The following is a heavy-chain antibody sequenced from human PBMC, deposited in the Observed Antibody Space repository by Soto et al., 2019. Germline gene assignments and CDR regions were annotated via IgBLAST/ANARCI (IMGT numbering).Heavy chain of an antibody. Sequence: QLQLQASGPGLVKPSETLSLTCTVSGGSISSSYYYWGWIRQPPGKGLEWIGSIYYSGTTYYTPSLKSRVTISVDTSKNQFSLKLSSVTAADTAVYYCARLDPARGYNWFDPWGQGILVTVSS. J-gene: IGHJ5*02. CDR2: IYYSGTT. V-gene: IGHV4-39*01. D-gene: IGHD2-2*03. CDR1: GGSISSSYYY. CDR3: ARLDPARGYNWFDP.